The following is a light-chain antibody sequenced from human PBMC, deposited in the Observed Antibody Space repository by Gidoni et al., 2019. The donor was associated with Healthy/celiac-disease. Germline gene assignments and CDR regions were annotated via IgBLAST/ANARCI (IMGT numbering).Light chain of an antibody. CDR3: SSYTSSSIYV. CDR1: SSDVGGYNY. V-gene: IGLV2-14*01. J-gene: IGLJ1*01. Sequence: QSALTQPAPVSGSPGQSITISCTGTSSDVGGYNYVSWYHQHPGKAPKLMIYEVSNRPSGVSKRFSGSKSGNTSSLTISGLQAEDEADYYCSSYTSSSIYVFGTGTKVTGL. CDR2: EVS.